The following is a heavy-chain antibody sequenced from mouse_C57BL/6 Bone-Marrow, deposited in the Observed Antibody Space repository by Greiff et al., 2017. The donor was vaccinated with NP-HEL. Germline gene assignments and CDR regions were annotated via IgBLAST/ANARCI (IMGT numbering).Heavy chain of an antibody. CDR1: GYTFTSYW. Sequence: QVQLKQPGAELVKPGASVKVSCKASGYTFTSYWMHWVKQRPGQGLEWIGRIHPSDSDTNYNQKFKGKATLTVDKSSSTAYMQLSSLTSEDSAVYYCAMSPWLLRMDYWGQGTSVTVSS. V-gene: IGHV1-74*01. CDR2: IHPSDSDT. D-gene: IGHD2-3*01. J-gene: IGHJ4*01. CDR3: AMSPWLLRMDY.